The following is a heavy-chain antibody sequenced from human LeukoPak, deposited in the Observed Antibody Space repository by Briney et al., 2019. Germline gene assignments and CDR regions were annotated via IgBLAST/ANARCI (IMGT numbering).Heavy chain of an antibody. CDR3: VRGEMATGYFDY. CDR1: GFTFNIYG. J-gene: IGHJ4*02. V-gene: IGHV3-33*01. D-gene: IGHD5-24*01. Sequence: PGGSLRLSCAASGFTFNIYGMHWVRQAPGKGLEWGAVIWYDGSKKYYADSVKGRFTISRDNSKNMVYLQMNSLRAEDTAVYYCVRGEMATGYFDYWGQGTLVTVSS. CDR2: IWYDGSKK.